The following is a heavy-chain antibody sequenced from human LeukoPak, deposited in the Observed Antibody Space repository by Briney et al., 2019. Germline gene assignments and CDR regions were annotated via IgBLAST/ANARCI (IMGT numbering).Heavy chain of an antibody. V-gene: IGHV4-61*01. Sequence: SETLSLTCTVSGVSVSSGSYYWSWIRQPPGKGLEWIGYIYYSGSTNYNPSLKGRVTISVDRSKNQFSLNLNFVTAADTALYYCARGDGSGSGRWFDPWGQGTLITVSS. D-gene: IGHD3-10*01. CDR2: IYYSGST. CDR3: ARGDGSGSGRWFDP. CDR1: GVSVSSGSYY. J-gene: IGHJ5*02.